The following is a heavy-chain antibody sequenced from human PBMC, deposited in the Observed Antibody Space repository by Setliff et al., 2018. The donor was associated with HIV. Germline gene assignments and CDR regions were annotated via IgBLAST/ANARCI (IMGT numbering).Heavy chain of an antibody. CDR3: ARAPPRITIFGVVVSSDYYNYYMDV. D-gene: IGHD3-3*01. V-gene: IGHV7-4-1*02. CDR1: GYTLTSYE. Sequence: ASVKVSCKASGYTLTSYEINWVRQAPGQGLEWMGWIHTNTGNPTYAQGFTGRFVFSLDTSVSTAFLQISSLQAEDTAVYYCARAPPRITIFGVVVSSDYYNYYMDVWGKGTTVTVSS. CDR2: IHTNTGNP. J-gene: IGHJ6*03.